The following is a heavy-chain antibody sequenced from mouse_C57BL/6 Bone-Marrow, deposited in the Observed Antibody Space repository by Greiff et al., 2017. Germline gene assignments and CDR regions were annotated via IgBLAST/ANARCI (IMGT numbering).Heavy chain of an antibody. D-gene: IGHD1-1*01. CDR1: GFTFSDFY. CDR3: ARGSSSLYYAMDY. J-gene: IGHJ4*01. Sequence: EVMLVESGGGLVQSGRSLRLSCATSGFTFSDFYMEWVRQAPGKGLKWIAASRNKANDYTTEYSASVKGRFIVSRDTSQSILYLQMNALRAEDTAIYYCARGSSSLYYAMDYWGQGTSVTVSS. V-gene: IGHV7-1*01. CDR2: SRNKANDYTT.